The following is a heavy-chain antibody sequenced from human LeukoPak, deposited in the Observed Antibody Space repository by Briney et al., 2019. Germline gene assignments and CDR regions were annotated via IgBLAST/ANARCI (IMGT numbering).Heavy chain of an antibody. V-gene: IGHV4-34*01. D-gene: IGHD1-26*01. Sequence: PSETLSLTCAVYGGSFSGYYWSWIHQPPGKGLEWIGEINHSGSTNYNPSLKSRVTISVDTSKNQFSLKLSSVTAADTAVYYCARAPGRGRAFFDYWGQGTLVTVSS. CDR2: INHSGST. CDR3: ARAPGRGRAFFDY. CDR1: GGSFSGYY. J-gene: IGHJ4*02.